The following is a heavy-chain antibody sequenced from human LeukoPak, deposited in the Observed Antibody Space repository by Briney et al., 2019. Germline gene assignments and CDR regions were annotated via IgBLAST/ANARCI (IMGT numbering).Heavy chain of an antibody. CDR2: IKQDGSEK. Sequence: PGGSLRLSCAASGFTFSAYWMSWVRQAPGKGLEWVANIKQDGSEKYYVDSVKGRFTISRDNAKNSLYLQMNSLRADDTAVYYCAKGGGVWFDGFDYWGQGTLVTVSS. CDR3: AKGGGVWFDGFDY. V-gene: IGHV3-7*03. D-gene: IGHD3-10*01. CDR1: GFTFSAYW. J-gene: IGHJ4*02.